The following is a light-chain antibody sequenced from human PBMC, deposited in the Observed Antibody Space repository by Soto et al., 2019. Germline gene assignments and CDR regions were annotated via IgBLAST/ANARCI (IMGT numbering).Light chain of an antibody. CDR1: QSVSSTY. Sequence: ETVLTQSPGTLSLSQGARPTPPCRASQSVSSTYLAWYQQIPGQAPRLLMYGVTNRATGIPDRFSGSGSGTDFTLTISRLEPEDLAVYYCQQYGDSRYTFGQGTKLEIK. CDR3: QQYGDSRYT. CDR2: GVT. V-gene: IGKV3-20*01. J-gene: IGKJ2*01.